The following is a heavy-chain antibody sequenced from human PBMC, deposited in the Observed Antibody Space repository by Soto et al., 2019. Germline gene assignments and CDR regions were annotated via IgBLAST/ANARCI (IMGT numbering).Heavy chain of an antibody. CDR1: GFSLSTSDVG. V-gene: IGHV2-5*02. J-gene: IGHJ4*02. CDR2: IYWDDDK. D-gene: IGHD6-6*01. Sequence: SGPTLVNPTQTLTLTCTFSGFSLSTSDVGVGWIRQPPGKALEWLAIIYWDDDKRYSPSLKSRLTITKDTSKNQVVLTVTNMDPVDTATYHCAHSKYSRSSFDYWGRGTLVTFSS. CDR3: AHSKYSRSSFDY.